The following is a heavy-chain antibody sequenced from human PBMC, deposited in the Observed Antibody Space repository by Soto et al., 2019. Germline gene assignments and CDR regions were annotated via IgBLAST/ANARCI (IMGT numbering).Heavy chain of an antibody. CDR1: VGSFSGYY. J-gene: IGHJ6*02. Sequence: LSLTCAVYVGSFSGYYWSWIRQPPGKGLEWIGEINHSGSTNYNPSLKSRVTISVDTSKNQFSLKLSSVTAADTAVYYCARGPREEVTATIYYYYGMDVCGQGTTVTVSS. D-gene: IGHD2-21*02. V-gene: IGHV4-34*01. CDR2: INHSGST. CDR3: ARGPREEVTATIYYYYGMDV.